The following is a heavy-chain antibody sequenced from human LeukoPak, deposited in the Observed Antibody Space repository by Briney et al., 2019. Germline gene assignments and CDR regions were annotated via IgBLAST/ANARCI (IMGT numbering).Heavy chain of an antibody. Sequence: PGGSLRLSCAASGFTFSSYPMHWVRQAPGKGLEWVAVISYDGSKKYYADSVKGRFTISRDNSKNTLYLEMNSLRTEDTAVYHCARDQSKYFDYWGQGAQVTVSS. CDR1: GFTFSSYP. CDR3: ARDQSKYFDY. J-gene: IGHJ4*02. V-gene: IGHV3-30*04. D-gene: IGHD4-11*01. CDR2: ISYDGSKK.